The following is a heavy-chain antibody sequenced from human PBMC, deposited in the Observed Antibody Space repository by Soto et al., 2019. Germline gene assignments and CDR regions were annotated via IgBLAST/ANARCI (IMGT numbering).Heavy chain of an antibody. D-gene: IGHD3-9*01. CDR2: SYSTGGT. Sequence: GGSLRLSCAASGFTLGKYTMGWVRQAPGKGLEWVAESYSTGGTEYADSVKGRFTISRDNSKNTLFLQMNSLGVEDSALYYCARDREPDGIWTFDSWGQGTLVTVSS. CDR3: ARDREPDGIWTFDS. V-gene: IGHV3-23*01. J-gene: IGHJ4*02. CDR1: GFTLGKYT.